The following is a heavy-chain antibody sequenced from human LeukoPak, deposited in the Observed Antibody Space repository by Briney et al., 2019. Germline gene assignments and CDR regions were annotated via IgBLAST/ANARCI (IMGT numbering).Heavy chain of an antibody. CDR3: ARAVVVTAREYYFDY. D-gene: IGHD2-21*02. Sequence: SQTLSLTCTVSGGSINSGDYYWSWIRQPPGKGLEWIGYIYYSGSTYYNPSLKSRVTISVDTSKNQFSLKLSSVTAADTAVYYCARAVVVTAREYYFDYWGQGTLLTVSS. CDR2: IYYSGST. V-gene: IGHV4-30-4*01. J-gene: IGHJ4*02. CDR1: GGSINSGDYY.